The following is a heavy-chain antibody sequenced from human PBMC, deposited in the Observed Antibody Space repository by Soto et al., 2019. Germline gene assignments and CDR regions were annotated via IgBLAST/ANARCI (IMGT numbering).Heavy chain of an antibody. J-gene: IGHJ4*02. Sequence: QVQLVQSGAEVKKPGASVKVSCKASGYTFTSQNMHWVRQAPGQGLEWMGVINPSIGTTTYAQKFQGRVTMTSDTSTSSVYMEVSXXXXEDTAXXXXXXXXXXXFDXWGQGTLVTVSS. CDR3: XXXXXXXFDX. CDR1: GYTFTSQN. V-gene: IGHV1-46*01. CDR2: INPSIGTT.